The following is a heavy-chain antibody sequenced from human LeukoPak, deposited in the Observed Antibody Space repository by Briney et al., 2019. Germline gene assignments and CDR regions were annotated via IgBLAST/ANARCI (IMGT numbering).Heavy chain of an antibody. CDR3: ATLSSGSYYGPFDY. D-gene: IGHD3-22*01. J-gene: IGHJ4*02. CDR2: YSAGST. V-gene: IGHV3-53*01. CDR1: GFTVSSNY. Sequence: GGSLILSCAASGFTVSSNYMSWVRLAPGKGLEWVSLYSAGSTYCADSVKGRFTISRDNSKNTLYLQMNSLRAEDTAVYYCATLSSGSYYGPFDYWGQGTLVTVSS.